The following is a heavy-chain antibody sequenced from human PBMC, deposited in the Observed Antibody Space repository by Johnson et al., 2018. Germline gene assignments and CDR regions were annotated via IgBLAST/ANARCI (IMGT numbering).Heavy chain of an antibody. J-gene: IGHJ6*02. CDR2: IKSTPDGGTT. V-gene: IGHV3-15*01. CDR1: GFTFSNAW. CDR3: TTVTVGATFPGYYYYGMDV. Sequence: VQLVQSGGGLVKPGGSLRLSCAASGFTFSNAWMSWVRQAPGKGPEWVGRIKSTPDGGTTDYDAPVKGRFTISRDDSKNTLYMQMNSLKTEDTAVYYCTTVTVGATFPGYYYYGMDVWGQGTTVTVSS. D-gene: IGHD1-26*01.